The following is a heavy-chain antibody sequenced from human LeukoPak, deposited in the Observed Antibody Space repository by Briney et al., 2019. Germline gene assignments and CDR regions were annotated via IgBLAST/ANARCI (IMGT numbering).Heavy chain of an antibody. J-gene: IGHJ4*02. CDR1: GFTFDDYA. CDR2: ISVDGGST. V-gene: IGHV3-43*02. D-gene: IGHD3-22*01. Sequence: GGSLRLSCAASGFTFDDYAMHWVRQAPGKGLELVSLISVDGGSTYYADSVKGRFTISRDNSKNSLYLQMNSLRTEDTALYYCAKDWGAYYDSSGFYSGDFDYWGQGTLVTVSS. CDR3: AKDWGAYYDSSGFYSGDFDY.